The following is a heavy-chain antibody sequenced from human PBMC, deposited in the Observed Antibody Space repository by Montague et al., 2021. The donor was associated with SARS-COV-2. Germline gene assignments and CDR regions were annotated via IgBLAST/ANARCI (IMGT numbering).Heavy chain of an antibody. D-gene: IGHD7-27*01. CDR3: ANSLLFSSLGDFDS. Sequence: PALVKPTQTLTLTCTFSGFSLISDGVGVGWIRQPPGKALEWLALIFWNDDKRYNSSLKNRLTVTKDTSKNQVVLTMTNMDPLDTGTYYCANSLLFSSLGDFDSWGQGTLVTVAS. CDR2: IFWNDDK. CDR1: GFSLISDGVG. V-gene: IGHV2-5*01. J-gene: IGHJ4*02.